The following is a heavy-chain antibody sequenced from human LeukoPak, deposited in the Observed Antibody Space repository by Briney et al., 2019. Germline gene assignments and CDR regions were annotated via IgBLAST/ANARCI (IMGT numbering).Heavy chain of an antibody. V-gene: IGHV4-4*07. CDR3: ARGVYIAAAQYGY. D-gene: IGHD6-13*01. Sequence: SETLSLTCTVSGVSVISYYWSWIRQPAGKGLEWIGRIYSSGSTNYNPSLKSRVTMSVDTSKNQFSLSLTSVTAADTAVYYCARGVYIAAAQYGYWGQGTLVTVSS. CDR2: IYSSGST. CDR1: GVSVISYY. J-gene: IGHJ4*02.